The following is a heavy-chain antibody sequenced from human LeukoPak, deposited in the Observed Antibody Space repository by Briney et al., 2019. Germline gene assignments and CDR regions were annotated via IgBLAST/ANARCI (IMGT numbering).Heavy chain of an antibody. J-gene: IGHJ4*02. CDR1: GYTFAIYD. CDR2: MNPNSANT. V-gene: IGHV1-8*01. CDR3: ARGTRTGEDGTAGTFGY. Sequence: GASVSVSCTASGYTFAIYDINWLRQAPGQGLEWMGWMNPNSANTGYAQKFQGRVTMTRNSSISTAYMELSSLISEDTAVYYCARGTRTGEDGTAGTFGYWGQGTLVTVAS. D-gene: IGHD1-26*01.